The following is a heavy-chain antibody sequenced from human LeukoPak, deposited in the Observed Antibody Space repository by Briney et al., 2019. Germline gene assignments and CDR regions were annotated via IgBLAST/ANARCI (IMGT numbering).Heavy chain of an antibody. CDR1: GDSSNSYY. D-gene: IGHD3-16*01. J-gene: IGHJ4*02. CDR2: VYHSGSP. CDR3: AGDYKTLAY. Sequence: SETLSLTCTVSGDSSNSYYWSWIRQPPGKGLEWIGYVYHSGSPEYNPSLKSRVTISLDTSKNQFSLKLKSVTPADTAVYYCAGDYKTLAYWGQGTLVTVSS. V-gene: IGHV4-59*01.